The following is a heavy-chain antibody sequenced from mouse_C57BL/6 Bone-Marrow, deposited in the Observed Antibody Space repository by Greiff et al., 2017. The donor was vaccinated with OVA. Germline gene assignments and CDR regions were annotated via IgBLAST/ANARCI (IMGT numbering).Heavy chain of an antibody. CDR2: IYPRDGST. V-gene: IGHV1-85*01. Sequence: VMLVESGPELVKPGASVKLSCKASGYTFTSYDINWVKQRPGQGLEWIGWIYPRDGSTKYNEKFKGKATLTVDTSSSTAYMELHSLTSEDSAVYFCARRYGGYYVAWFAYWGQGTLVTVSA. CDR3: ARRYGGYYVAWFAY. J-gene: IGHJ3*01. D-gene: IGHD2-3*01. CDR1: GYTFTSYD.